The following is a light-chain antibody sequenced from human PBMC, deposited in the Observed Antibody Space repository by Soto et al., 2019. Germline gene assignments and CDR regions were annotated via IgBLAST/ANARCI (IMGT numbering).Light chain of an antibody. CDR3: QQYNNWPIT. CDR2: LGS. J-gene: IGKJ5*01. CDR1: HSLLHSNGYNY. Sequence: DIVMTQSPLSLPVTPGEPASISCSCSHSLLHSNGYNYLDWYLQKPGQSPQLLIYLGSNRASGVPDRFSGSGSGTEFTLTISSLQSEDFAVYYCQQYNNWPITFGQGTRLEI. V-gene: IGKV2-28*01.